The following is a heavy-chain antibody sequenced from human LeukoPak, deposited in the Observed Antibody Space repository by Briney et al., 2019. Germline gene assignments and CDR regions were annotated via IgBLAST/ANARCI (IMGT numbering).Heavy chain of an antibody. Sequence: SCKASGGTFSSYAMHWVRQAPGKGLEWVAVISYDGSNKYYADSVKGRFTISRDNSKNTLYLQMNSLRAEDTAVYYCARDLGSSGYGGAFDIWGQGTMVTVSS. CDR1: GGTFSSYA. D-gene: IGHD3-22*01. J-gene: IGHJ3*02. V-gene: IGHV3-30*04. CDR2: ISYDGSNK. CDR3: ARDLGSSGYGGAFDI.